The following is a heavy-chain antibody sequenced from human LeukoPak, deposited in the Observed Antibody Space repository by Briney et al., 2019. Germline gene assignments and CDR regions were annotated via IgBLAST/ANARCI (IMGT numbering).Heavy chain of an antibody. Sequence: GGSLRLSCAVSGFSVRDTFMTWVRQAPGKGLQWGSVILDTGITTYADSVKGRFSISRDNSKNTVYLQMNSLSVDDTAVYYCVRDKGVGRTERFDSWGAGTLVTVSS. V-gene: IGHV3-53*01. D-gene: IGHD1-26*01. CDR1: GFSVRDTF. J-gene: IGHJ4*02. CDR3: VRDKGVGRTERFDS. CDR2: ILDTGIT.